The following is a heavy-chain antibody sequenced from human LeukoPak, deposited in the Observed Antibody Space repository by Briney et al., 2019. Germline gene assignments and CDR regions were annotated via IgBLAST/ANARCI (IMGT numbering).Heavy chain of an antibody. CDR2: MNEYGTEK. J-gene: IGHJ4*02. CDR1: GFTFSKYW. CDR3: ARVLYGSRVNVIDS. D-gene: IGHD2-2*01. V-gene: IGHV3-7*01. Sequence: PGGSLTLSCAASGFTFSKYWMNWVRQAPGKGLEWVSNMNEYGTEKYYVDSVRGRFTISRDNAENSLFLHMNSLRVEDTAVYRCARVLYGSRVNVIDSWGPGSLVTVSS.